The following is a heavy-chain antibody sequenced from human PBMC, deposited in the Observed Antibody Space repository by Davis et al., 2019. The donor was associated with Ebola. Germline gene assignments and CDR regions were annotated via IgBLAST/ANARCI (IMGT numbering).Heavy chain of an antibody. CDR2: IYYSGST. D-gene: IGHD6-6*01. Sequence: WVRQPPGKGLEWIGSIYYSGSTYYNPSLKSRVTISVDTSKNQFSLKLSSVTAADTAVYYCARARDIAARPGSSDFDYWGQGTLVTVSS. CDR3: ARARDIAARPGSSDFDY. V-gene: IGHV4-39*07. J-gene: IGHJ4*02.